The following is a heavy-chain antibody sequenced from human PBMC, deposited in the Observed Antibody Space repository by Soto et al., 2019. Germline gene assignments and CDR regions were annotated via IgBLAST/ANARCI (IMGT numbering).Heavy chain of an antibody. J-gene: IGHJ6*03. V-gene: IGHV3-23*01. D-gene: IGHD3-16*01. CDR2: ISGSGGST. CDR3: AKEVSGGGPYYYYYYMDV. CDR1: GFTFSSYA. Sequence: PGGSLRLSCAASGFTFSSYAMSWVRQAPGKGLEWVSAISGSGGSTYYADSVKGRFTISRDNSKNTLYLQMNSLRAEDTAVYYCAKEVSGGGPYYYYYYMDVWGKGTTVTVSS.